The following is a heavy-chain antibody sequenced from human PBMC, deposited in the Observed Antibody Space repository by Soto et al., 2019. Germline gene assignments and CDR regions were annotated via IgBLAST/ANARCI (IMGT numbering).Heavy chain of an antibody. CDR3: AMRWAGSCFDF. D-gene: IGHD2-15*01. Sequence: SPTISLTCAISGDSASTNTAAWIWIRSSPSGGHDWLARPSTRSNTRNDNSMSVKSRITYNPDTSKTHLSLHQNSVSPDDTALYYCAMRWAGSCFDFWGQGTLVTVSS. CDR1: GDSASTNTAA. J-gene: IGHJ4*02. V-gene: IGHV6-1*01. CDR2: PSTRSNTRN.